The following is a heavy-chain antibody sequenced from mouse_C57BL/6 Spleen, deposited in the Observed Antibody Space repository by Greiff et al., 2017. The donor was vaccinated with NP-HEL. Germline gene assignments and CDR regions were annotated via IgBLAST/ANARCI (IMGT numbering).Heavy chain of an antibody. CDR3: TTPMVTG. CDR2: IDPENGDT. D-gene: IGHD2-2*01. V-gene: IGHV14-4*01. J-gene: IGHJ2*01. Sequence: EVQLQQSGAELVRPGASVKLSCTASGFNIKDDYMHWVKQRPEQGLEWIGWIDPENGDTEYASKFQGKATITADTSSNTAYLQLSSLTSEDTAVYYCTTPMVTGWVQGTTLTVSS. CDR1: GFNIKDDY.